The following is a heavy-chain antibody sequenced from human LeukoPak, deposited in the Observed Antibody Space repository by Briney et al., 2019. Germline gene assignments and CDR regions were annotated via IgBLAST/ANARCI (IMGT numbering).Heavy chain of an antibody. CDR2: IYSGGST. J-gene: IGHJ3*02. Sequence: GGSLRLSCVASGVTLSNYAMSWARQAPGKGLEWVSVIYSGGSTYYADSVKGRFTISRDNSKNTLYLQMNSLRAEDTAVYYCAREGSGYDYAFDIWGQGTMVTVSS. V-gene: IGHV3-53*01. D-gene: IGHD5-12*01. CDR3: AREGSGYDYAFDI. CDR1: GVTLSNYA.